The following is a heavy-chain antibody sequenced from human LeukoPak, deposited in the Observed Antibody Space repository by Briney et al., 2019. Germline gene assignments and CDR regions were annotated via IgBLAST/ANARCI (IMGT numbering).Heavy chain of an antibody. J-gene: IGHJ3*02. CDR2: IYYSGST. D-gene: IGHD3-22*01. CDR3: ARYYYYDSSGYYYYGAFDI. V-gene: IGHV4-59*01. Sequence: SETLSLTCTVSGGSISSYYWSWLRQPPGKGLEWIGYIYYSGSTNYNPSLKSRVTISVDTSKNQFSLKLSSVTAADTAVYYCARYYYYDSSGYYYYGAFDIWGQGTMVTVSS. CDR1: GGSISSYY.